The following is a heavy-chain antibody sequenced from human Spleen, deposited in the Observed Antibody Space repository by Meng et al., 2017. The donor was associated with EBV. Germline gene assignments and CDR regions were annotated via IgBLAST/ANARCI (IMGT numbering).Heavy chain of an antibody. CDR1: GGSFSGYY. CDR3: ARVDYSRAPCYFES. CDR2: INHSGST. V-gene: IGHV4-34*01. D-gene: IGHD6-25*01. J-gene: IGHJ4*02. Sequence: LQRRGAGLFSPPEPLSLTCAVYGGSFSGYYWSWIRQPPGKGLEWIGDINHSGSTNYNPSLMSRVTISVDTSKNQFSLKLSSVTAADTAVYYCARVDYSRAPCYFESWGQGTLVTVSS.